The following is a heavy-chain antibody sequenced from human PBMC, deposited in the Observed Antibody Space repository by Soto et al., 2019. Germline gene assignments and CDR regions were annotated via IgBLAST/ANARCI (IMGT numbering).Heavy chain of an antibody. Sequence: SMTVNCAASGFTFSSYAMSWVRPVPGKGLEWVSTISGNGSENYYVDSVKGRFTVSRDNTQKSVYLQMNSLRAEDTATYYCARILRGGTSGYACDIWGQGTMVTVSS. D-gene: IGHD1-1*01. CDR2: ISGNGSEN. CDR3: ARILRGGTSGYACDI. CDR1: GFTFSSYA. V-gene: IGHV3-7*01. J-gene: IGHJ3*02.